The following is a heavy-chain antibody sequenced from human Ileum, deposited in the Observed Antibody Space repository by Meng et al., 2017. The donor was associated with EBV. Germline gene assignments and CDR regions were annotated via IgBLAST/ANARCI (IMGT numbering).Heavy chain of an antibody. V-gene: IGHV4-4*02. D-gene: IGHD3-10*01. Sequence: QRRPRESGPRLVKPSVPLPLTCAVSGDSVSGSDWWSWVRQPPGKGLEWIGEVYHDGATNYHPSLKSRVTISLDKSKNEVNLHLNSLTAADTAVYFCARSSPIVRGLDYWGQGTLVTVSS. CDR1: GDSVSGSDW. J-gene: IGHJ4*02. CDR2: VYHDGAT. CDR3: ARSSPIVRGLDY.